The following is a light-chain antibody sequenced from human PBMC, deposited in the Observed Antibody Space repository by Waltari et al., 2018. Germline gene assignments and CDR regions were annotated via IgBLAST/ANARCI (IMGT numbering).Light chain of an antibody. V-gene: IGLV2-14*03. Sequence: QSALTQPASVSGSPGQSITIPCTGTSNDVGASNFVSWDQQPPVRAPQLMIYDVTERPSGISYRFSGSKSANTASLTISGLLPEDEAIYYCSSFTDTHTLLFGGGTTVTVL. CDR3: SSFTDTHTLL. CDR1: SNDVGASNF. J-gene: IGLJ2*01. CDR2: DVT.